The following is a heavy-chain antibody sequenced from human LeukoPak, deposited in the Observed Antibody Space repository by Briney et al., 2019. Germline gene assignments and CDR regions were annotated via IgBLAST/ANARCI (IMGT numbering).Heavy chain of an antibody. J-gene: IGHJ4*02. CDR3: ATTYYYDSSGYYPRTFDY. CDR2: INHSGST. CDR1: GGSFSGYY. D-gene: IGHD3-22*01. V-gene: IGHV4-34*01. Sequence: PSETLSLTCAVYGGSFSGYYWSWIRQPPGKGLEWIGEINHSGSTNYNPSLKSRVTISVDTSKNQFSLKLSSVTAADTAVYYCATTYYYDSSGYYPRTFDYWGQGTLVTVSS.